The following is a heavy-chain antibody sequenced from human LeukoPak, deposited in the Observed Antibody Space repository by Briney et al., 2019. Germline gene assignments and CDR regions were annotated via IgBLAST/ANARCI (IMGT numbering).Heavy chain of an antibody. V-gene: IGHV4-31*03. D-gene: IGHD3-22*01. Sequence: SETLSLTCTVSGGSISSGVYYWSWIRQHPGKGLEWIGYIYYSGSTYYNPSLKSRVTISVDTSKNQFSLQRSSVTAADTAVYYCARLTYYYDSSGYYANWFDPWGQGTLVTVSS. CDR1: GGSISSGVYY. CDR3: ARLTYYYDSSGYYANWFDP. J-gene: IGHJ5*02. CDR2: IYYSGST.